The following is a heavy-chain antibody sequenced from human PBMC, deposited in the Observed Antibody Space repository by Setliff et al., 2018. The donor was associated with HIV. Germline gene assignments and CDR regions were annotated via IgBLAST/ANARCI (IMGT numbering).Heavy chain of an antibody. J-gene: IGHJ4*02. CDR1: GGSINTGSYY. CDR3: ARARGPEGYFDS. D-gene: IGHD3-10*01. V-gene: IGHV4-39*07. CDR2: IYYSGST. Sequence: SETLSLTCTVSGGSINTGSYYWGWIRQPPGKGLESIGTIYYSGSTYYKSSLKSRLTISVDTSKNQFSLTMSSVTAADTAVYYCARARGPEGYFDSWGQGTLVTVSS.